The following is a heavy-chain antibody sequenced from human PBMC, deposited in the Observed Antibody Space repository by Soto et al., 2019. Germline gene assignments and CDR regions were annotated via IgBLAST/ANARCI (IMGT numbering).Heavy chain of an antibody. V-gene: IGHV4-59*01. CDR2: FYYIGST. Sequence: PSETLSLTCTVSGGSISSYYWSWIRQPPGKGLEWIGFFYYIGSTNYIPSFKSRVTISVDPSKNQFSLKLSSVSVADTAVYYCARVPYYDFWSGYSHTPFDIWGQGTMVTVSS. J-gene: IGHJ3*02. CDR3: ARVPYYDFWSGYSHTPFDI. CDR1: GGSISSYY. D-gene: IGHD3-3*01.